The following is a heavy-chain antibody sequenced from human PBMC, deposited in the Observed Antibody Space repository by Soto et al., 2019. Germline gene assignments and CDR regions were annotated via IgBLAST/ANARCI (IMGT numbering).Heavy chain of an antibody. CDR3: AKDGDSITRKKPQHY. V-gene: IGHV3-23*01. CDR1: GFTFSSYA. D-gene: IGHD2-2*01. CDR2: ISVSGDRT. Sequence: PGGSLRLSCAASGFTFSSYAMCWVRQAPGKGLEWVSSISVSGDRTYYADSVKGRFTISRDNSRNTMHLQMNSLRDEATAVYYCAKDGDSITRKKPQHYWGQRTLVTVSS. J-gene: IGHJ4*02.